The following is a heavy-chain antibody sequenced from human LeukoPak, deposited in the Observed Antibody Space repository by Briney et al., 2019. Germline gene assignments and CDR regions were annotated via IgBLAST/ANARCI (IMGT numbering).Heavy chain of an antibody. CDR1: GFTFSTYA. Sequence: GSLRLSCAASGFTFSTYAMIWVRQAPGKGLEWVSVIGGSGSYTYYADSVKGRFTISRDNSKDTLYLQMNSLRPEDTAAYYCARDWYDYWGQGTLVTVSS. D-gene: IGHD6-13*01. V-gene: IGHV3-23*01. CDR2: IGGSGSYT. CDR3: ARDWYDY. J-gene: IGHJ4*02.